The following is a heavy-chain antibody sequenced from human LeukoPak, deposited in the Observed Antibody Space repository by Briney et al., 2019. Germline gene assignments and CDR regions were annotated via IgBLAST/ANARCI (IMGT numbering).Heavy chain of an antibody. J-gene: IGHJ6*03. CDR2: IYYTGST. CDR3: ARGEIYFYYYMDV. V-gene: IGHV4-59*01. CDR1: GASISSYY. Sequence: PSETLSLTCTVSGASISSYYWIWIRQPPGKGLEWIGYIYYTGSTNSNPSLKSRVTMSVDTSKNQFSLKLNSVTAADTAVYYCARGEIYFYYYMDVWGKGTTVTVSS.